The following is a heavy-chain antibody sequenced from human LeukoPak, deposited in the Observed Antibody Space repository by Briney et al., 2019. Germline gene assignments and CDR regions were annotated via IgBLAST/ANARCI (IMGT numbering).Heavy chain of an antibody. J-gene: IGHJ4*02. V-gene: IGHV3-48*03. Sequence: PGGSLRLSCAASGFTFSSYEMYWVRQAPGKGLEWVSYISSSGSAIYYADSVKGRFTISRDNTRNSLYLQMNSLRAEDTAVYYCARDPASIGSSGYSYGYWGQGTLVTVSS. CDR3: ARDPASIGSSGYSYGY. CDR1: GFTFSSYE. CDR2: ISSSGSAI. D-gene: IGHD3-22*01.